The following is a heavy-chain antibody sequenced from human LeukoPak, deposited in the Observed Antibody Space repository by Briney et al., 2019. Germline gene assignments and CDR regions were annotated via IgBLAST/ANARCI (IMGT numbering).Heavy chain of an antibody. J-gene: IGHJ4*02. D-gene: IGHD3-22*01. V-gene: IGHV4-4*07. CDR1: GSSIGSYY. CDR2: IYTSGST. Sequence: SETLSLTCTVSGSSIGSYYWSWIRQPAGKGLEWIGRIYTSGSTNYNPSLKSRVTMSVDTSKNQFSLKLSSVTAADTAVYYCARDYDSSGIDYWGQGTLVTVSS. CDR3: ARDYDSSGIDY.